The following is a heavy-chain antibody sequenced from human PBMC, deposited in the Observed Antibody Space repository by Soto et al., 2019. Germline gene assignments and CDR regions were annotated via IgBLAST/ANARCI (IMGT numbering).Heavy chain of an antibody. CDR3: ARDAPRPSTYALDI. CDR2: ISAYNANT. CDR1: GYTFTNFG. J-gene: IGHJ3*02. V-gene: IGHV1-18*01. Sequence: ASVKVSCKASGYTFTNFGITWVRQAPGQGLEWMGWISAYNANTNYTQKLQGRVTMTTDTSTSTAYMELRSLRSDDTAVYYCARDAPRPSTYALDIWGQGTMVTVSS. D-gene: IGHD1-26*01.